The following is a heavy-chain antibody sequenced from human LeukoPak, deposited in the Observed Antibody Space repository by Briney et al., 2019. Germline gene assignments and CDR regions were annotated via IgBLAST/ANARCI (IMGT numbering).Heavy chain of an antibody. V-gene: IGHV3-48*02. J-gene: IGHJ4*02. CDR3: ARGVLLSYYDFWSGYYTY. CDR2: ITNSGNSK. CDR1: EFTFSSYS. Sequence: GGSLRLSCAASEFTFSSYSMNWVRQAPGKGLEWVSYITNSGNSKSYADSVKGRFTISRDNAKNSLYLQMNSLRDEDTAVYYCARGVLLSYYDFWSGYYTYWGQGTLVTVSS. D-gene: IGHD3-3*01.